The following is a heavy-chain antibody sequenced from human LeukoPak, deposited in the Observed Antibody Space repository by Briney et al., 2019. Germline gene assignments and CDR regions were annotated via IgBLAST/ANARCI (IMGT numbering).Heavy chain of an antibody. Sequence: GSLRLSCAASGFTFSSYSMNWVRQAPGKGLEWIGYIYYSGSTNYNPSLKSRVTISVDTSKNQFSLKLSSVTAADTAVYYCARGGIAARPGYYYYYMDVWGKGTTVTVSS. V-gene: IGHV4-59*12. J-gene: IGHJ6*03. D-gene: IGHD6-6*01. CDR1: GFTFSSYS. CDR2: IYYSGST. CDR3: ARGGIAARPGYYYYYMDV.